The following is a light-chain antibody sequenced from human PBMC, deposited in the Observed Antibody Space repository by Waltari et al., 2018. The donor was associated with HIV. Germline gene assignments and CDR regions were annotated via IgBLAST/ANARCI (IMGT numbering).Light chain of an antibody. Sequence: QSVLTQPPSVSGAPGQRVTVSCTGSDSNIGAGSDVPWYQQPQGTAPKPLIFATDTRPSGVPDRFSGSKSGTSASLAITGLQAEDEADYYCQSYDNSLSGWVFGGGTKLTV. CDR3: QSYDNSLSGWV. CDR1: DSNIGAGSD. V-gene: IGLV1-40*01. CDR2: ATD. J-gene: IGLJ3*02.